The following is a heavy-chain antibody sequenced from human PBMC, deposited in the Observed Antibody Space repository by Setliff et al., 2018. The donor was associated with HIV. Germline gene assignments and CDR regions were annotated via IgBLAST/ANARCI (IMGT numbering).Heavy chain of an antibody. CDR1: GGSISSSSYY. Sequence: SETLSLTCPVSGGSISSSSYYWGWIRQPPGKGLEWIGSMYYSGSTYYNPSLKSRVTISVDTSKNQFSLKLSSVTAADTAVYYCALSSGSYYNALDNWGQGTLVTVSS. V-gene: IGHV4-39*01. CDR2: MYYSGST. J-gene: IGHJ4*02. CDR3: ALSSGSYYNALDN. D-gene: IGHD3-10*01.